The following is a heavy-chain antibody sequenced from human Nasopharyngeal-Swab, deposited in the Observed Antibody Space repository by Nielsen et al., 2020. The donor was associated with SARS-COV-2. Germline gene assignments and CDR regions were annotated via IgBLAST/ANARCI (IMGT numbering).Heavy chain of an antibody. CDR2: ISYDGSNK. CDR1: GSTFSSYG. CDR3: ANDEGPVVVVAAGDYYYGMDV. D-gene: IGHD2-15*01. Sequence: GGSLRLSCPAPGSTFSSYGMHWVRQAPGKRLEWVSVISYDGSNKYYADSVKGRFTISRDNSKNTLYVQMNSLRAEDTAVYYCANDEGPVVVVAAGDYYYGMDVWGQGTTVTVSS. V-gene: IGHV3-30*18. J-gene: IGHJ6*02.